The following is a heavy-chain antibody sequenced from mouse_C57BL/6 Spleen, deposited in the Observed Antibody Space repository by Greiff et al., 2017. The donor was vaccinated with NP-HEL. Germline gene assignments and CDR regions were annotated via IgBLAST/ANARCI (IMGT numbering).Heavy chain of an antibody. CDR2: ISSGSSTI. D-gene: IGHD1-1*01. CDR1: GFTFSDYG. V-gene: IGHV5-17*01. CDR3: ARELLRQLRAMDY. Sequence: EVKLVESGGGLVKPGGSLKLSCAASGFTFSDYGMHWVRQAPEKGLEWVAYISSGSSTIYYADTVKGRFTISRDNAKNTLFLQMTSLRSEDTAMDYCARELLRQLRAMDYWGQGTSVTVSS. J-gene: IGHJ4*01.